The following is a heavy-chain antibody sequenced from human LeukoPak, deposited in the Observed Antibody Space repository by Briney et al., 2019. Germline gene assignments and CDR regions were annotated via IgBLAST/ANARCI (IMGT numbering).Heavy chain of an antibody. D-gene: IGHD2-2*01. CDR2: INHSGST. V-gene: IGHV4-34*01. CDR1: GGSFSGYY. CDR3: ARGVVRQRRYCSSTSCYELRFDY. J-gene: IGHJ4*02. Sequence: PSETLSLTCAVYGGSFSGYYWSWIRQPPGKGLEWIGEINHSGSTNYNPSLKSRVTISVDTSKNQFPLKLSSVTAADTAVYYCARGVVRQRRYCSSTSCYELRFDYWGQGTLVTVSS.